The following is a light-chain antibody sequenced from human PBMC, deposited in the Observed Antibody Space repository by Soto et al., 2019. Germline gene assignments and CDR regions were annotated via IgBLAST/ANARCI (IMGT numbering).Light chain of an antibody. V-gene: IGLV2-14*01. J-gene: IGLJ2*01. CDR3: SSYTSSSTVV. CDR1: SSDVGGYNY. CDR2: EVS. Sequence: QSALTQPASVSGSPGQSITISCTGTSSDVGGYNYVSWYQQYPGKVPKLMIYEVSNRPSGVSNRFSGSKSGNTASLSISGLQAEDEADYYCSSYTSSSTVVFGGGTKLTVL.